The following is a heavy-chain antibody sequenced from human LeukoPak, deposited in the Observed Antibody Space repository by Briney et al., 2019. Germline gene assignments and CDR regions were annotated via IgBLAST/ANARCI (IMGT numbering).Heavy chain of an antibody. J-gene: IGHJ4*02. CDR1: GFTFSRYW. CDR2: IKQDGSEK. Sequence: GGSLRLSCAASGFTFSRYWMSWVRQAPGKGLEWVANIKQDGSEKYYVDSVKGRFTISRDNAKNSLYLQMNSLRAEDTAVYYCARGSTYYDILTGYSKDLDYWGQGTLVTVSS. CDR3: ARGSTYYDILTGYSKDLDY. D-gene: IGHD3-9*01. V-gene: IGHV3-7*01.